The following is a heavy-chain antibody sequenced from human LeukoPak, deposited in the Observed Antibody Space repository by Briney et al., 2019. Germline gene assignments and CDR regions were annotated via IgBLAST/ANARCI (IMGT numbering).Heavy chain of an antibody. Sequence: GVSLRLSCAASGITFSSHAMSWVRQAPGKGLEWVSLISGSGGHTYYGDSVKGRFTISRDNSTNRLYLQMNSLRPEDTAVYYCAKGGAATMRDGYNYYYYYMEVWGRGTTVTVSS. CDR2: ISGSGGHT. D-gene: IGHD5-24*01. V-gene: IGHV3-23*01. CDR3: AKGGAATMRDGYNYYYYYMEV. J-gene: IGHJ6*03. CDR1: GITFSSHA.